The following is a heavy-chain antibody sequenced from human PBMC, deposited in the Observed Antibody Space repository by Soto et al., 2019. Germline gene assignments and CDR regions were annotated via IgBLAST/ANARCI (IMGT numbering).Heavy chain of an antibody. CDR1: GFTFTSSA. V-gene: IGHV1-58*01. Sequence: SVKVSCKASGFTFTSSAVQWVRQARGQRLEWIGWIAVGSGNTNYAQKFQERVTITRDMSTSTAYMELSSLRSEDTAGDYCAEDDLAAAGTDVFDIWGKGKMVTVSS. D-gene: IGHD6-13*01. CDR3: AEDDLAAAGTDVFDI. CDR2: IAVGSGNT. J-gene: IGHJ3*02.